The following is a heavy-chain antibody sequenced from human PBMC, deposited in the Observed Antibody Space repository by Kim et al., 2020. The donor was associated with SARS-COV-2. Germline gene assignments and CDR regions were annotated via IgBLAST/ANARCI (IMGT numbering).Heavy chain of an antibody. J-gene: IGHJ6*02. D-gene: IGHD6-13*01. Sequence: PKVQGRVTMTRTTSISTAYMEVSSLRSEDTAVYYCARVTAGAYYYGMDVWGQGTTVTVSS. CDR3: ARVTAGAYYYGMDV. V-gene: IGHV1-8*01.